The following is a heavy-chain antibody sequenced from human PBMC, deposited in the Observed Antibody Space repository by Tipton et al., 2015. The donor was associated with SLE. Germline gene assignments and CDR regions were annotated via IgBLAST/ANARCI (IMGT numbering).Heavy chain of an antibody. CDR1: GGSISSYY. Sequence: TLSLTCTVSGGSISSYYWSWIRQPAGKGLEWIGRIYTSGSTNYNPSLKSRVTMSVDTSKNQFSLKLSSVTAADTAVYYCARQRVDNYYDSSGYYRGHFDYWGQGTLVTVSS. CDR2: IYTSGST. J-gene: IGHJ4*02. CDR3: ARQRVDNYYDSSGYYRGHFDY. D-gene: IGHD3-22*01. V-gene: IGHV4-4*07.